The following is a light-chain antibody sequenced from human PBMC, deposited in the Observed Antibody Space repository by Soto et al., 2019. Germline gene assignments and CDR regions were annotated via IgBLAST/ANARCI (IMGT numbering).Light chain of an antibody. CDR1: SSNIGNNY. CDR3: GTWDTNLSAVV. CDR2: ENN. V-gene: IGLV1-51*02. J-gene: IGLJ2*01. Sequence: QSVLTQPPSVSAAPGQRVTISCSGSSSNIGNNYVSWYQQLPGTAPKLLIYENNKRPSGIPDRFSGSKSGTSTTLGITGLQTGDEAVYYCGTWDTNLSAVVFGGGTKVTVL.